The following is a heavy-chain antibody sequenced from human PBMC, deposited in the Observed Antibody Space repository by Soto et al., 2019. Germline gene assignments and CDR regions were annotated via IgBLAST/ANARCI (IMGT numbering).Heavy chain of an antibody. CDR1: GFTFSSYG. V-gene: IGHV3-30*18. J-gene: IGHJ6*02. Sequence: QVQLVESGGGVVQPGRSLRLSCAASGFTFSSYGMHWVRQAPGKGLEWVAVISYDGSNKYYADSVKGRFTISRDNSKNTPYVQMISLRAEDTAVYYCAKDGESSSSSAYYYYGMDVWGQGTTVTVSS. D-gene: IGHD6-6*01. CDR2: ISYDGSNK. CDR3: AKDGESSSSSAYYYYGMDV.